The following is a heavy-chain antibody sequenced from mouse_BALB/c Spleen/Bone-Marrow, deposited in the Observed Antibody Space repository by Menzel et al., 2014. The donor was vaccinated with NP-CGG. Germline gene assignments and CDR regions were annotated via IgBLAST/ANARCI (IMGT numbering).Heavy chain of an antibody. CDR3: ARDGNYAAMDY. D-gene: IGHD2-1*01. V-gene: IGHV1-77*01. CDR1: GYTFTDYV. Sequence: QVQLQQSGPELVKPGASVKMSCKASGYTFTDYVITWVKRRTGQGLEWIGEIDPGRGSSFYNEKFKAKATLTADKSANTADMQRSSLTSEDSAVYFCARDGNYAAMDYWGQGTSVTVST. J-gene: IGHJ4*01. CDR2: IDPGRGSS.